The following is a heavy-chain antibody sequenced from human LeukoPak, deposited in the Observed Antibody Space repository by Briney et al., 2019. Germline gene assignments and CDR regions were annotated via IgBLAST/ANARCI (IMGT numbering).Heavy chain of an antibody. CDR2: IKEDGSVK. Sequence: GGSLRLSCAASGFTFSSYGMHWVRQAPGKGLEWVANIKEDGSVKNYADSVKGRFTISRDNAKNSLYLEINCLRAEDTAVYYCARQWGWFTSGWWLDTLDVWGQGSMVIVSS. D-gene: IGHD6-19*01. CDR3: ARQWGWFTSGWWLDTLDV. J-gene: IGHJ3*01. CDR1: GFTFSSYG. V-gene: IGHV3-7*01.